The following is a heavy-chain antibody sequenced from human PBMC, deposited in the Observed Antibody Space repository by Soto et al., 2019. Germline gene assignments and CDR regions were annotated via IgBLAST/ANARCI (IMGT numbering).Heavy chain of an antibody. D-gene: IGHD3-10*01. Sequence: XSVKDSCKASGYTFTSYYMHWVRQAPGQGLEWMGIINPSGGSTSYAQKFQGRVTMTRDTSTSTVYMELSSLRSEDTAVYYCARGYNGSGSYRTYFDYWGQGTLVTVSS. CDR3: ARGYNGSGSYRTYFDY. CDR2: INPSGGST. J-gene: IGHJ4*02. V-gene: IGHV1-46*01. CDR1: GYTFTSYY.